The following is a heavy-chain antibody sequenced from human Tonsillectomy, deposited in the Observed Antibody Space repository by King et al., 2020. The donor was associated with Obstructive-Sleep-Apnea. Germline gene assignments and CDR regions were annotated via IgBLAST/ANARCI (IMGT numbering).Heavy chain of an antibody. CDR1: GGSISSDSYY. Sequence: QLQESGPGLVKPSQTLSLTCTVSGGSISSDSYYWRWIRQHPGKGLEWIGYISFSGSTYYNPSLKSRLTISGDTSNNHFSLKLSSVTAADTAVYYCARHYTSSWLFDPWGQGTLVTVSS. CDR2: ISFSGST. D-gene: IGHD6-13*01. J-gene: IGHJ5*02. CDR3: ARHYTSSWLFDP. V-gene: IGHV4-31*03.